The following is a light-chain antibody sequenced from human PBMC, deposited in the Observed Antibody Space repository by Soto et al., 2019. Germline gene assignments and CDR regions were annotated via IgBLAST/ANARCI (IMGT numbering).Light chain of an antibody. J-gene: IGKJ1*01. CDR1: QSVSSSY. Sequence: EIVLTQSPGTLSLSPGERATLSCRASQSVSSSYVAWYQQKPGQAPRLLIYGASSRDTGIADRFSGRGSGKDFTLTISRREPEDVAVYYCQQYGSSPRTFGQGTKVEIK. CDR2: GAS. CDR3: QQYGSSPRT. V-gene: IGKV3-20*01.